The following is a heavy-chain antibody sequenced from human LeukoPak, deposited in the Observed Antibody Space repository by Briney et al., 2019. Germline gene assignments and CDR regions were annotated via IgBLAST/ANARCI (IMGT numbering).Heavy chain of an antibody. Sequence: ASVKVSCKASGYTFTSYYIHWVRQAPGQGLEWVGIINPSGGSTTYGQKLQGRVTMTTDTSTTTAYMELRSLTSDDTAVYYCARSGSSWWGYEFDYWGQGTLVTVSS. V-gene: IGHV1-46*01. CDR1: GYTFTSYY. CDR3: ARSGSSWWGYEFDY. CDR2: INPSGGST. J-gene: IGHJ4*02. D-gene: IGHD6-13*01.